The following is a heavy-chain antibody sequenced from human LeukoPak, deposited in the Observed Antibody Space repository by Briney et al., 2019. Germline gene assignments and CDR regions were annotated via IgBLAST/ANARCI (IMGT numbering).Heavy chain of an antibody. D-gene: IGHD3-10*01. CDR2: INRSGST. V-gene: IGHV4-34*01. CDR3: ARGSRMVRGVNYMDV. J-gene: IGHJ6*03. CDR1: GGSFSGYY. Sequence: SETLSLTCAVYGGSFSGYYWSWIRQPPGKGLEWIGEINRSGSTNYNPSLKSRVTISVDTSKNQFSLKLSSVTAADTAVYYCARGSRMVRGVNYMDVWGKGTTVTVSS.